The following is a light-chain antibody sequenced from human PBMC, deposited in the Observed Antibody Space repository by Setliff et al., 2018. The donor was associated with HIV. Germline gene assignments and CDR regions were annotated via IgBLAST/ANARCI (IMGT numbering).Light chain of an antibody. CDR2: SYS. Sequence: QSVLTQPPSVSGTPGQTVSISCSGSSSNVGRNSVNWYQQLPETAPKLLIYSYSHHPSGISNRFSGSKSGNTASLTISGLQAEDEADYFCSSYTSSSTYVFGAGTKVTVL. CDR3: SSYTSSSTYV. V-gene: IGLV1-44*01. CDR1: SSNVGRNS. J-gene: IGLJ1*01.